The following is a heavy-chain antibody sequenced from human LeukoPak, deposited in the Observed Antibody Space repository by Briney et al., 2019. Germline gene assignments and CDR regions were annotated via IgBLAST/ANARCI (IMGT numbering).Heavy chain of an antibody. J-gene: IGHJ4*02. CDR1: GGSFSGYY. Sequence: SETLSLTCAVYGGSFSGYYWSWIRQPPGKGLEWIGEINHSGSTNYNPSLKSRVTISVDTSKNQFSLKLSSVTAADTAVYYCARVRKHSHGFHGPFDYWGQGTLVTVSS. CDR2: INHSGST. V-gene: IGHV4-34*01. CDR3: ARVRKHSHGFHGPFDY. D-gene: IGHD5-18*01.